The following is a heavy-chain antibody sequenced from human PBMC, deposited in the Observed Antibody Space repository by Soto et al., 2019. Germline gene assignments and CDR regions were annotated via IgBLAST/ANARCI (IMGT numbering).Heavy chain of an antibody. D-gene: IGHD6-13*01. J-gene: IGHJ6*02. CDR3: AREEGIAAADPYYYYGMDV. Sequence: ASVKVSCRASGYTFTGYYMHGVRQAPGQGLEWMGWINPNSGGTNYAQKFQGWVTMTRDTSTSTAYMELSRLRSDDTAVYYCAREEGIAAADPYYYYGMDVWGQGTTVTVSS. CDR2: INPNSGGT. CDR1: GYTFTGYY. V-gene: IGHV1-2*04.